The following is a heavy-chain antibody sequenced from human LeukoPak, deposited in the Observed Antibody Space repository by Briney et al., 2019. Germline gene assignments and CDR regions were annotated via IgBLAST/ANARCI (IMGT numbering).Heavy chain of an antibody. CDR3: ARGPGPIAGAKNPFDI. V-gene: IGHV3-30*01. J-gene: IGHJ3*02. CDR2: ISYDGSNK. CDR1: GFTFSSYW. Sequence: PGGSLRLSCAASGFTFSSYWMSWVRQAPGKGLEWVAVISYDGSNKYYADSVKGRFTISGDKSKNTLYLQMNSLRPEDTAFYYCARGPGPIAGAKNPFDIWGQGTMVTVSS. D-gene: IGHD1-26*01.